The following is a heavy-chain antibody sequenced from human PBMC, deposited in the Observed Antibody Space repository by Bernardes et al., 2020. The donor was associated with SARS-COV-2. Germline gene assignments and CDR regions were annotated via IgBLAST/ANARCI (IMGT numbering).Heavy chain of an antibody. CDR2: IYYSGST. Sequence: SETLSLTCTVSGGSISSGGYYWSWIRQHPGKGLEWIGYIYYSGSTYYNPSLKSRVTISVDTSKNQFSLKLSSVTAADTAVYYCARREVRGAFDIWGQGTMVTVSS. CDR3: ARREVRGAFDI. V-gene: IGHV4-31*03. J-gene: IGHJ3*02. CDR1: GGSISSGGYY.